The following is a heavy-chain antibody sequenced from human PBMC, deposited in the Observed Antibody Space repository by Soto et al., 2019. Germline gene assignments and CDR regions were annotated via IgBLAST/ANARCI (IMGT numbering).Heavy chain of an antibody. V-gene: IGHV3-9*01. CDR2: VTWDSETK. CDR3: VKARSTLTATTATFGMDI. J-gene: IGHJ6*02. D-gene: IGHD1-1*01. Sequence: GGSLRLSCVASGFIFEDYTMHWVRQVPGKGLEWVSGVTWDSETKGYGGSVKGRFTISGDNAKNSLYLQMNSLRPEDTALYYCVKARSTLTATTATFGMDIWGQGITVKVS. CDR1: GFIFEDYT.